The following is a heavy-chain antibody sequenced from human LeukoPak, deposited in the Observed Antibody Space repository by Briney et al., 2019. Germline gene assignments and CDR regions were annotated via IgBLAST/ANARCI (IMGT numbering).Heavy chain of an antibody. CDR3: ARGEYCSSTSCLKDAFDI. J-gene: IGHJ3*02. Sequence: GGSLRLSCAASGFTFSSYAMSWVRQAPGKGLEWVSAISGSGGSTYYADSVKGRFTISRDNSKNTLYLQMNSLRAEDTAVYYCARGEYCSSTSCLKDAFDIWGQGTMVTVSS. CDR1: GFTFSSYA. V-gene: IGHV3-23*01. CDR2: ISGSGGST. D-gene: IGHD2-2*01.